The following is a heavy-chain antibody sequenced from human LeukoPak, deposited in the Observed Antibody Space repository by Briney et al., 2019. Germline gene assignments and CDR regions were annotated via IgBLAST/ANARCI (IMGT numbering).Heavy chain of an antibody. J-gene: IGHJ5*02. Sequence: GGSLRLSCAASGFNISSYTIHWVCQAPGKGLEWVANIQQDGSETYYVDSVKGRFTISRDNAKNSLYLQMNSLRADDTAVYYCATSGGSGWSRDINWFDPWGQGTLVTVSS. D-gene: IGHD6-19*01. V-gene: IGHV3-7*01. CDR2: IQQDGSET. CDR1: GFNISSYT. CDR3: ATSGGSGWSRDINWFDP.